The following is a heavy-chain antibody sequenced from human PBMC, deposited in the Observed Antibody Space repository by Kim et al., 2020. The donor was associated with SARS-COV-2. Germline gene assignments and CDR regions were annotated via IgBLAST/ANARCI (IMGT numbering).Heavy chain of an antibody. D-gene: IGHD6-19*01. CDR2: INADDGA. J-gene: IGHJ6*02. V-gene: IGHV3-66*01. Sequence: GGSLRLSCTGSEFNVSGKHMSWVRQAPGKGLEWVAHINADDGAYYADSVTGRFIISRDTSKNTVYLQMNSLRTEDTAVYFCSRDLTSGWTDLYYFYYGMVVWGHGTKVIVSS. CDR3: SRDLTSGWTDLYYFYYGMVV. CDR1: EFNVSGKH.